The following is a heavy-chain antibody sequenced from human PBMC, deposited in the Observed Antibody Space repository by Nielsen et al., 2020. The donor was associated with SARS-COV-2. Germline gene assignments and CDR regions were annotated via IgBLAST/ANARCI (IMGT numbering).Heavy chain of an antibody. CDR3: AKDEAQYQLPYYDYGMDV. Sequence: LSLTCAASGFTFSSYGMHWVRQAPGEGLEWVEVISYDGNKKYYADSVKGRFTISRDNSKNTLYLQMSSLRAEDTAVYYCAKDEAQYQLPYYDYGMDVWGQGTTVTVSS. V-gene: IGHV3-30*18. D-gene: IGHD2-2*01. CDR1: GFTFSSYG. CDR2: ISYDGNKK. J-gene: IGHJ6*02.